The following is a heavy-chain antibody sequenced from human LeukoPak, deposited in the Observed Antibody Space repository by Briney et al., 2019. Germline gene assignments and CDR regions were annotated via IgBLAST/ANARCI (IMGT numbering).Heavy chain of an antibody. D-gene: IGHD4/OR15-4a*01. CDR2: ISGSGGST. CDR3: AKARGATYGTYYFDY. V-gene: IGHV3-23*01. Sequence: GGSLRLSCAGSGFTFSSYAMSWVRQAPGKGLEWVSAISGSGGSTYYADSVKGRFTISRDNSKNTLYLQMSSLRADDTAVYYCAKARGATYGTYYFDYWGQGTLVTVSS. J-gene: IGHJ4*02. CDR1: GFTFSSYA.